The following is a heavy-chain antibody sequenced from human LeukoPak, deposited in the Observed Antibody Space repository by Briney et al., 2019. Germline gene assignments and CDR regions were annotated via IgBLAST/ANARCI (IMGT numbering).Heavy chain of an antibody. CDR2: IIPVFGTG. CDR3: ARMSGYCSGGSCYDGTWIDP. J-gene: IGHJ5*02. Sequence: GASVKVSCKASGVTFSSYAINWVRQARGQGLEWMGGIIPVFGTGDYAQEFQGRVTITAHESTSTAYRELRSLRSEDTPVYHCARMSGYCSGGSCYDGTWIDPWGQGPLVPLPT. V-gene: IGHV1-69*13. D-gene: IGHD2-15*01. CDR1: GVTFSSYA.